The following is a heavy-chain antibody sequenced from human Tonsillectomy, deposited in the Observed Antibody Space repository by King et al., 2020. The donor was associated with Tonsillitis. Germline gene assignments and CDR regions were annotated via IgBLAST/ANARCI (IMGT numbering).Heavy chain of an antibody. J-gene: IGHJ3*01. D-gene: IGHD3/OR15-3a*01. Sequence: QLQESGPGLVKPPETQSLACTVSGGSVSSRTDYCAWIRQPPGKRLEWIVSLDYSGSAYYNPTLKSLVTISVDTSKNQLSLKLRSVTAADTAAYYCARHAEGGLGSCGLGVWGQGTMVPV. CDR1: GGSVSSRTDY. V-gene: IGHV4-39*07. CDR2: LDYSGSA. CDR3: ARHAEGGLGSCGLGV.